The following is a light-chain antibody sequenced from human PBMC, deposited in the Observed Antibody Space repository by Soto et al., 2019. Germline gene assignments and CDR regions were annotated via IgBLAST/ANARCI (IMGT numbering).Light chain of an antibody. CDR3: QQFSSYPLT. V-gene: IGKV3-20*01. CDR1: QTVRNNY. Sequence: EFVLTHSPGTLSLSPCERATLSCRASQTVRNNYLAGYQQKPGQAPRLLIYDASSRATGIPDRFSGGGSGTDFTLTISRLEPEDFAVYYCQQFSSYPLTFGGGTKVDI. J-gene: IGKJ4*01. CDR2: DAS.